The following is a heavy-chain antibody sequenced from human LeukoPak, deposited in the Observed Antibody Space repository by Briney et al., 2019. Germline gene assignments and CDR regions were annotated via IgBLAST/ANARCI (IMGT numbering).Heavy chain of an antibody. D-gene: IGHD2-2*01. CDR1: GFTFSNFA. Sequence: QTGGSLRLSCAASGFTFSNFAMHWVRQAPGRGLEWVAVISYDGGNKYYADSVKGRFTISRDNSKNTLYLQIYSLRIEDTSVYYCARGTCSRTSCNTNTVDFWGQGTLVTVSS. CDR3: ARGTCSRTSCNTNTVDF. V-gene: IGHV3-30-3*01. J-gene: IGHJ4*02. CDR2: ISYDGGNK.